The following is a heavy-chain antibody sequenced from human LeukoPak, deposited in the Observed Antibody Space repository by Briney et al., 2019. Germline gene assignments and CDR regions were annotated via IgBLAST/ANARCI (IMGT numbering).Heavy chain of an antibody. CDR2: TYYSGST. D-gene: IGHD1-26*01. CDR3: ARVGGSNYYYYGMDV. V-gene: IGHV4-59*01. J-gene: IGHJ6*02. CDR1: GGSISNYY. Sequence: SETLSLTCTVSGGSISNYYWSWIRQPPGKGLEWIGYTYYSGSTNYNPSLKSRVIISVDTSKNQFSLKLSSVTAADTAVYYCARVGGSNYYYYGMDVWGQGTTVTVSS.